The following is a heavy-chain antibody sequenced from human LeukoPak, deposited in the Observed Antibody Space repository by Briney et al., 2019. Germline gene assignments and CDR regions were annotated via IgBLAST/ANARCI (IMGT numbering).Heavy chain of an antibody. V-gene: IGHV3-9*01. CDR1: GFTFDDYP. CDR2: ISWNSGSI. Sequence: GGPLRLSCAASGFTFDDYPMHWARQAPGKALEWVSGISWNSGSIGYADSVKGRFTISRDNAKNSLYLQMNSLRAEDTALYYCAKGGAARPNAAYYYYYYMDVWGKGTTVTVSS. CDR3: AKGGAARPNAAYYYYYYMDV. D-gene: IGHD6-6*01. J-gene: IGHJ6*03.